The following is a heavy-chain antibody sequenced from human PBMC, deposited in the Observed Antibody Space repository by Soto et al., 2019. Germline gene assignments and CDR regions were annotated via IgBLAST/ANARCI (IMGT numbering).Heavy chain of an antibody. D-gene: IGHD2-21*02. J-gene: IGHJ4*02. CDR1: VFMFRTYF. V-gene: IGHV3-30*18. CDR2: MSSDGSSE. Sequence: VGSLRLSCVSSVFMFRTYFMHCVRHSPGKGLEWVATMSSDGSSESYAESVKGRFTISRDNSRNTLNLQMNSLRGDDTAIYYCAKDARYCGGDCHMFDYGGQGNLVTV. CDR3: AKDARYCGGDCHMFDY.